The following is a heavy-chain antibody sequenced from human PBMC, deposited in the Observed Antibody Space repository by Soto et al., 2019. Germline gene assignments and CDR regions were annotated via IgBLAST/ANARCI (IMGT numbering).Heavy chain of an antibody. Sequence: SETLSLTCTVSGGSISSYYWSWIRQPPGKGLDLIGYISYRGSTNYSPSLKSRVTISVDRSKNQFSLKLSSVTAADTAVYYCARDHRTPSPYSSSSGFDYWGQGTLVTSPQ. CDR1: GGSISSYY. J-gene: IGHJ4*02. CDR3: ARDHRTPSPYSSSSGFDY. D-gene: IGHD6-6*01. CDR2: ISYRGST. V-gene: IGHV4-59*12.